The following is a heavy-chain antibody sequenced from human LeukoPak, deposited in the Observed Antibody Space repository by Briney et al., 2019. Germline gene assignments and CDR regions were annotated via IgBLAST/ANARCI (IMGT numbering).Heavy chain of an antibody. CDR2: IKQDGSER. V-gene: IGHV3-7*03. CDR1: GFTFSSYW. J-gene: IGHJ6*03. Sequence: GGSLRLSCAASGFTFSSYWMSWVRQAPGKGLEWVATIKQDGSERYYVDSVKGRFTISRDNAKNSLYLQMNSLRAEDTAVYYCASSFLDYYYYMDVWGKGTTVTISS. CDR3: ASSFLDYYYYMDV.